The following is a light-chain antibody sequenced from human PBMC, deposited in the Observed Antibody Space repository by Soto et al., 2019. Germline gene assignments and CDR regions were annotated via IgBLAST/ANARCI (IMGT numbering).Light chain of an antibody. J-gene: IGLJ3*02. CDR2: EVN. CDR1: SSDVGSYDR. Sequence: QSALTQPASVSGSPGQSITISCTGTSSDVGSYDRVSWYQQYPGKAPTLMIYEVNKRPSGISYRFSGSKSGNTASLTISGLQAEDEADYYCCSSFGSPNWVFGGGTKLTVL. V-gene: IGLV2-23*02. CDR3: CSSFGSPNWV.